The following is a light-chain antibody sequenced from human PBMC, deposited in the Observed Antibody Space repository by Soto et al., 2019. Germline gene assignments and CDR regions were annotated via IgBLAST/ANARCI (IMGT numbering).Light chain of an antibody. CDR2: DVS. CDR1: SSDVGGYNY. J-gene: IGLJ2*01. CDR3: SSYTSSSTLV. Sequence: QSALTQPASVSGSPGQSINISCTGTSSDVGGYNYVSWYQPHPGKAPKLMIYDVSNRPSGVSNRFSGSKSGNTASLTISGLQAEDEAGYYCSSYTSSSTLVFGGGTKLTVL. V-gene: IGLV2-14*01.